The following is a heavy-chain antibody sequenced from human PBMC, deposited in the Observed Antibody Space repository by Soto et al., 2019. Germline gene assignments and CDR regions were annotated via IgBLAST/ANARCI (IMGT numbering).Heavy chain of an antibody. Sequence: GGSLRLSCAASGFTFSSYAMSWVRQAPGKGLEWVSAISGSGGSTYYADSVKGRLTISRDNSKNTLYLQMNSLRAEDTAVYYCAKHGPSDYYDSSGYYSNPLDPWGQGTLVTVSS. CDR2: ISGSGGST. CDR3: AKHGPSDYYDSSGYYSNPLDP. V-gene: IGHV3-23*01. CDR1: GFTFSSYA. J-gene: IGHJ5*02. D-gene: IGHD3-22*01.